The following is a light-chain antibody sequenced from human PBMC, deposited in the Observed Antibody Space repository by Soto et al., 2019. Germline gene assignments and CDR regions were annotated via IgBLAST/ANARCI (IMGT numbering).Light chain of an antibody. CDR1: QYVSPN. CDR2: GAS. J-gene: IGKJ5*01. CDR3: HQYNDFLPGT. Sequence: VMTLSAVTLSVSPGERASLSCRASQYVSPNFAWYQQSPGHAPRLLLYGASTRATSITARCSGSGSGREFKLPTSSMQYTEVAVYYCHQYNDFLPGTFGQGTKLDIK. V-gene: IGKV3-15*01.